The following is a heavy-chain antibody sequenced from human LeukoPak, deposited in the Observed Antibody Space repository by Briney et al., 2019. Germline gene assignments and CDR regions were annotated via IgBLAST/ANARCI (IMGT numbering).Heavy chain of an antibody. Sequence: GGSLRLSCAASGFTFSSYAMSWVRQAPGKGLEWVSVISGSGGSTYYADSVKGRFTISRDNSKNTLYLQMNSLRAEDTAVYYCAKDPCTIGGDCYSSIDYWGQGTLVTVSS. CDR3: AKDPCTIGGDCYSSIDY. CDR1: GFTFSSYA. V-gene: IGHV3-23*01. CDR2: ISGSGGST. D-gene: IGHD2-21*02. J-gene: IGHJ4*02.